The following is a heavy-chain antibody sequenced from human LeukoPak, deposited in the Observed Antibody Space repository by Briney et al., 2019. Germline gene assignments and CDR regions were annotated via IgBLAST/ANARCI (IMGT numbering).Heavy chain of an antibody. CDR1: GFTVSSNE. CDR3: ARDLLWPNPSRGYSYGGDY. J-gene: IGHJ4*02. D-gene: IGHD5-18*01. Sequence: PGGSLRLSCAASGFTVSSNEMSWVRQAPGKGLEWVSSISGGSTYNADSRKGRFTISRDNSKNTLHLQMNSLRAEDTAVYYCARDLLWPNPSRGYSYGGDYWGQGTLVTVSS. V-gene: IGHV3-38-3*01. CDR2: ISGGST.